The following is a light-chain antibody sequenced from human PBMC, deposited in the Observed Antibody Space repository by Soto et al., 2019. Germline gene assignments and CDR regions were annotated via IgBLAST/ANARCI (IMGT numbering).Light chain of an antibody. CDR3: QHLDK. Sequence: FVLTQSPGTVSLSPGERATLSCRASHTVVNDYLAWYQQRPGQAPRLLLYGVSRRATGIPDRFSGSGSGTDFTLTISRLEPEDFAVYYCQHLDKFAQGTKVDIK. CDR2: GVS. CDR1: HTVVNDY. J-gene: IGKJ2*01. V-gene: IGKV3-20*01.